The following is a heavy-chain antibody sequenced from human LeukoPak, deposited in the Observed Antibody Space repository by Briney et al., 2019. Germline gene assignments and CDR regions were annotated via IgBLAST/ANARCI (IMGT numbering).Heavy chain of an antibody. CDR3: ATFNDILTGNFDY. CDR1: GYTLTELS. CDR2: FDPGDGET. Sequence: GASVKVSCKVSGYTLTELSMHWVRQAPGKGHEWMGGFDPGDGETIYAQKFQGRVTMTEDTSTDTAYMELSSLRSEDTAVYYCATFNDILTGNFDYWGQGTLVTVSS. J-gene: IGHJ4*02. V-gene: IGHV1-24*01. D-gene: IGHD3-9*01.